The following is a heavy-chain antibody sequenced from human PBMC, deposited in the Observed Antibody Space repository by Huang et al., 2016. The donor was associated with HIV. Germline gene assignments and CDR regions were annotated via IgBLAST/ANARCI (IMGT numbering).Heavy chain of an antibody. Sequence: QVQLVESGGAVVQPGRSLRLSCTASGFTFNNYGMHWVRQATGKGLEWVAVVSADGNIKKYVDSVKGRFTIARDKTQNMLYLQINNLRGEDTAVYHCAKASRGGFELDFWGQGTLVTVSS. CDR1: GFTFNNYG. V-gene: IGHV3-30*18. CDR2: VSADGNIK. J-gene: IGHJ4*02. D-gene: IGHD5-12*01. CDR3: AKASRGGFELDF.